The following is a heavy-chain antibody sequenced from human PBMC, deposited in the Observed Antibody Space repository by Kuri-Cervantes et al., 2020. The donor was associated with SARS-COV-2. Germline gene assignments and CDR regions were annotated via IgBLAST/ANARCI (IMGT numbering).Heavy chain of an antibody. CDR2: IIPIFGTP. CDR1: GGTFSSYA. J-gene: IGHJ6*03. CDR3: ALGYWGSGYPRYYYYMDV. V-gene: IGHV1-69*13. D-gene: IGHD3-22*01. Sequence: SEKVSCKASGGTFSSYAISWVRQAPGQGLEWMGGIIPIFGTPNYAQKFQGRVTITADESTSTAYMELSSLRSEDTAVYYCALGYWGSGYPRYYYYMDVWGKGTTVTVSS.